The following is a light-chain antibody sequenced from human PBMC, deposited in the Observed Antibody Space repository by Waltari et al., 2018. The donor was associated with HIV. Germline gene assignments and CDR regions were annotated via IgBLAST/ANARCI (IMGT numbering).Light chain of an antibody. CDR2: KAS. CDR1: QRISSW. CDR3: QHYDSYSPA. Sequence: DIQMTQSTSTLSASVGDRVTITCRASQRISSWLAWYQQKPGKAPKLLIYKASTLDSGVPSRFSGSGSGTEFTLTISSLQPDDFATYYCQHYDSYSPAFGQGTKVEIK. V-gene: IGKV1-5*03. J-gene: IGKJ1*01.